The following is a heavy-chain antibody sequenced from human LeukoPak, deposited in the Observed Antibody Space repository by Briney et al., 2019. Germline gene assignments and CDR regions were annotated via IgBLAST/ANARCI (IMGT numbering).Heavy chain of an antibody. CDR3: ARGLAYCGGDCYSGPFDY. J-gene: IGHJ4*02. CDR1: GGTFSSYA. V-gene: IGHV1-69*04. D-gene: IGHD2-21*02. CDR2: IIPILGIA. Sequence: GASVKVSCKASGGTFSSYAISWVRQAPGQGLEWTGRIIPILGIANYAQKFQGRVTITADKSTSTAYMELSSLRSEDTAVYYCARGLAYCGGDCYSGPFDYWGQGPLVTVFS.